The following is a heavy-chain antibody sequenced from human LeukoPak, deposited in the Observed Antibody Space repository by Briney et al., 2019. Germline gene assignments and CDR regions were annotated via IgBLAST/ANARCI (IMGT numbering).Heavy chain of an antibody. V-gene: IGHV3-43*01. CDR1: GFTFDDYT. J-gene: IGHJ4*02. D-gene: IGHD6-19*01. CDR3: AKGYSSGWYPFDY. Sequence: PGGSLRLSCAASGFTFDDYTMHWVRQAPGKSLEWVSLITWDNGTTYYKDSVKGRFTISRDNSKNSLYLQMNSLRTEDTALYYCAKGYSSGWYPFDYWGQGTLVTVSS. CDR2: ITWDNGTT.